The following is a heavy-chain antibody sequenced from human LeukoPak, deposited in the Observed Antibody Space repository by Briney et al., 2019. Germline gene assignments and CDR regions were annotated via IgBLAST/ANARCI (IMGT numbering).Heavy chain of an antibody. V-gene: IGHV3-48*03. CDR1: GFTFSSYE. J-gene: IGHJ4*02. CDR3: AKDQGYSYGSDY. Sequence: PGGSQRLSCAASGFTFSSYEMNWIGQAPGKGLEWVSYITSSGSTTHYADSVKGRFTISRDNAKNSLYLQMNSLRAEDTAVYYCAKDQGYSYGSDYWGQGTLVTVSS. CDR2: ITSSGSTT. D-gene: IGHD5-18*01.